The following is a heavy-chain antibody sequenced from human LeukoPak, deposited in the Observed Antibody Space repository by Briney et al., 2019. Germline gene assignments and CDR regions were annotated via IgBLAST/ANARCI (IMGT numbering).Heavy chain of an antibody. D-gene: IGHD6-19*01. CDR2: INHSGST. CDR3: ARGFGGAQWLVFDY. Sequence: KPSETLSLACAVYGGSFSGYYWSWIRQSPGKGLEWIGEINHSGSTNYNPSLKSRVTISVDTSKNQFSLKLSSVTAADTAVYYCARGFGGAQWLVFDYWGQGTLVTASS. J-gene: IGHJ4*02. CDR1: GGSFSGYY. V-gene: IGHV4-34*01.